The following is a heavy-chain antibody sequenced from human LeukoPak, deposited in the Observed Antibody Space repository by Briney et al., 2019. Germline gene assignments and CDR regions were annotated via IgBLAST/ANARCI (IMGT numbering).Heavy chain of an antibody. V-gene: IGHV3-21*01. CDR1: GFTFSSYS. Sequence: PGGSLRLSCAASGFTFSSYSMNWVRQAPGKGLEWVSSISSSSSYIYYADSVKGRFTISRDNAKNSLYLQRNSLRAGDTAVYYCARDGGPYFGGGATLGTFDYWGQGTLVTVSS. J-gene: IGHJ4*02. CDR3: ARDGGPYFGGGATLGTFDY. D-gene: IGHD1-26*01. CDR2: ISSSSSYI.